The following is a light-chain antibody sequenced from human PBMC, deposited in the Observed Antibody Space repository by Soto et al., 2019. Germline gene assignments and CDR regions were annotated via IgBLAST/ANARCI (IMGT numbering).Light chain of an antibody. J-gene: IGLJ1*01. CDR2: GNT. V-gene: IGLV1-40*01. CDR1: SSNIGAGYD. CDR3: QSYDSRLSGYV. Sequence: QSVLTQPPSVSGAPGQGVTISCTGGSSNIGAGYDVHWYQQLPGTAPKLLIYGNTDRPSGVPDRFSGSKSGTSSSLAITGLQAEDEADYYCQSYDSRLSGYVFGTGTKVTVL.